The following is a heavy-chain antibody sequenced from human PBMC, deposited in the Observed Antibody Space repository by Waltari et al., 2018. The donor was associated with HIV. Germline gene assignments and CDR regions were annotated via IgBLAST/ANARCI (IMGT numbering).Heavy chain of an antibody. D-gene: IGHD3-3*01. J-gene: IGHJ6*04. CDR1: GFTVSSTY. CDR3: ARDRSYDGGGIDV. V-gene: IGHV3-53*01. CDR2: SYSGGRT. Sequence: QLPASGAGLPQPGRSLTPSCAAAGFTVSSTYMSWVRQTPGRGLEWSARSYSGGRTKVAESVRGRFTIARADSENTWHLQMNNLKVDDTAVYCCARDRSYDGGGIDVGGEGTTVIVSA.